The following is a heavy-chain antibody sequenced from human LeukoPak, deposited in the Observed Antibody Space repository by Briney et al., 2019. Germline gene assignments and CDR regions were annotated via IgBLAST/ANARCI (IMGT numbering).Heavy chain of an antibody. D-gene: IGHD2-15*01. CDR3: ARDKPLVVAATNWFDP. J-gene: IGHJ5*02. V-gene: IGHV1-69*13. CDR1: GGTFSSYA. Sequence: GASVKVSCKASGGTFSSYAISWVRQAPGQGLEWMGGIIPIFGTANYAQKFQGRVTITADESTSTAYMELSSLRSEDTAVYYCARDKPLVVAATNWFDPWGQGTLVTVSS. CDR2: IIPIFGTA.